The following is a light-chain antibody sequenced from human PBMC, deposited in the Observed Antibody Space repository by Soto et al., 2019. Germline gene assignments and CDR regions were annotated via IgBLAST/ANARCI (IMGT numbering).Light chain of an antibody. V-gene: IGKV1-5*03. CDR3: QHYTTYPLT. CDR2: KAS. J-gene: IGKJ4*01. Sequence: DIQMTQSPSTLYASVGDRVTITCRASQSISSWLAWYQQKPGKVPKLLIYKASSLESGVPSRFSGSGSGTEFTLTISSLQPDDFATFYCQHYTTYPLTFGGGTKVESK. CDR1: QSISSW.